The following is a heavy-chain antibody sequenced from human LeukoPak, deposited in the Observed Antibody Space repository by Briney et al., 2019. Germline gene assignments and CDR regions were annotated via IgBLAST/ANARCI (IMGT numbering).Heavy chain of an antibody. CDR3: ARVWQLGGFDAFDI. CDR2: INPNSGGT. D-gene: IGHD3-16*01. V-gene: IGHV1-2*02. J-gene: IGHJ3*02. Sequence: ASVKVSCKASGYTFTGYYMHWVRQAPGQGLEWMGWINPNSGGTNYAQKFQGRVTMTRDTSISTAYMELSRLRSDDTAVYYCARVWQLGGFDAFDIWGQGTMVTVSS. CDR1: GYTFTGYY.